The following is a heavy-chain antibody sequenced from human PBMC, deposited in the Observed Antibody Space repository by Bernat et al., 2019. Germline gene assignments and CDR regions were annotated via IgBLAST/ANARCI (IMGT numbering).Heavy chain of an antibody. Sequence: QVQLQESGPGLVKPSETLSLTCTVSGGSISSYYWSWIRQPPGKGLEWIGEINHSGSTNYNPSLKSRVTISVDTSKNQFSLKLSSVTAADTAVYYCARDSSMPMDVWGQGTTVTVSS. CDR1: GGSISSYY. V-gene: IGHV4-59*12. D-gene: IGHD2/OR15-2a*01. CDR2: INHSGST. CDR3: ARDSSMPMDV. J-gene: IGHJ6*02.